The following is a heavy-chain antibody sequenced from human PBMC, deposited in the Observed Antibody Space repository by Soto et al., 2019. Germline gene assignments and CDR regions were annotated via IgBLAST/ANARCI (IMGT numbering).Heavy chain of an antibody. D-gene: IGHD1-26*01. V-gene: IGHV4-59*01. J-gene: IGHJ4*02. Sequence: QVQLQESGPGLVKPSETLSLTCTVSGGSISSYYWSWIRQPPGKGLEWIGYIYYSGSTNYNPSLKSRVTISVDTSKNQFSLKLSSVTAADTAVYDCARGEDYFDYWGQGTLVTVSS. CDR2: IYYSGST. CDR1: GGSISSYY. CDR3: ARGEDYFDY.